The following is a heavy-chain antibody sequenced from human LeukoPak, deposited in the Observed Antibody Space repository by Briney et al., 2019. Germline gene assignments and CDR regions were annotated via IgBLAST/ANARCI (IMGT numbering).Heavy chain of an antibody. CDR2: IYHSGST. CDR3: ARAGYCSGGSCSYFYYFDY. CDR1: GYSISSGYY. J-gene: IGHJ4*02. Sequence: SETLSLTCAVSGYSISSGYYWGWIRQPPGKGLEWIGSIYHSGSTYYNPSLKSRVTISVDTSKNQFSLKLSSVTAADTAVYYCARAGYCSGGSCSYFYYFDYWGQGTLVTVSS. V-gene: IGHV4-38-2*01. D-gene: IGHD2-15*01.